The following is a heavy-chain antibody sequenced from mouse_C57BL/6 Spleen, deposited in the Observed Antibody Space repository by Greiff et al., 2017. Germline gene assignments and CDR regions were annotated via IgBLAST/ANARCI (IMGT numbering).Heavy chain of an antibody. CDR3: TERGWLLWYFDV. CDR2: IRLKADNYAT. V-gene: IGHV6-3*01. CDR1: GFTFSNYW. Sequence: EVQLVESGGGLVQPGGSMKLSCVASGFTFSNYWMNWVRQSPEKGLEWVAQIRLKADNYATHYAESGKGRFTISIDDSKSGVYLQMNHLSAEATGFYYCTERGWLLWYFDVWGPGTTVTVSS. J-gene: IGHJ1*01. D-gene: IGHD2-3*01.